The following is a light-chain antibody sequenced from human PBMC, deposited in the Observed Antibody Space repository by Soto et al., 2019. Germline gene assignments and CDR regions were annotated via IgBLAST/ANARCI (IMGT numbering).Light chain of an antibody. V-gene: IGKV1-17*01. CDR2: GVF. CDR1: QGIGDD. CDR3: LQHRSYPWT. J-gene: IGKJ1*01. Sequence: DIQMTQSPSSLSASVGDRVILTCRASQGIGDDLGWYQQQPGRAPKRLIYGVFNLQSGVPSRFSGSGSGTEFTLTISSLQPEDFATYYCLQHRSYPWTFGQGTKVEIK.